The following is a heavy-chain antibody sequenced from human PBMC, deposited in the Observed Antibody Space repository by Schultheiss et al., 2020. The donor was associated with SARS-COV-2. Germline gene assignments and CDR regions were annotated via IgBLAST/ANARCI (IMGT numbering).Heavy chain of an antibody. D-gene: IGHD2-2*01. CDR3: ARDSCSSTSCYLGV. V-gene: IGHV3-23*01. Sequence: GESLKISCAASGFTFSSYAMSWVRQAPGKGLEWVSAISGSGGSTYYADSVKGRFTISRDNSKNTLYLQMNSLRAEDTAVYYCARDSCSSTSCYLGVWGQGTLVTVSS. J-gene: IGHJ4*02. CDR1: GFTFSSYA. CDR2: ISGSGGST.